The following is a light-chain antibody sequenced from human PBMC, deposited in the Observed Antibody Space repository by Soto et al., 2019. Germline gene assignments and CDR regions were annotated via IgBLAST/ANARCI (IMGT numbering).Light chain of an antibody. CDR2: AAS. J-gene: IGKJ3*01. CDR1: QSVRSSS. V-gene: IGKV3-20*01. CDR3: QQYGSSL. Sequence: EIVLTHSPGTLSLSPGERATLSCRASQSVRSSSLGWYQQKPGQAPRLLLDAASSRATGIPYRFSGSGSGTDFTLTISRLEPEACAVYYCQQYGSSLFGHGTKVDIE.